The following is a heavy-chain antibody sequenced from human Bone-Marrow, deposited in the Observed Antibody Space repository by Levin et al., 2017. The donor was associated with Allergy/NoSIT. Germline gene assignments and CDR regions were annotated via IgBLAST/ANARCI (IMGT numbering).Heavy chain of an antibody. V-gene: IGHV4-31*03. CDR3: ARLDGYSFDY. Sequence: SETLSLTCTVSGGSISSSGYHWTWIRQYPNKGLEWIGYISYRGSTYFNPSLKSRLTMSIDTSEQHFSLNLTSDGAADAAIANWARLDGYSFDYWGQGALVTVSS. CDR2: ISYRGST. D-gene: IGHD4-17*01. J-gene: IGHJ4*02. CDR1: GGSISSSGYH.